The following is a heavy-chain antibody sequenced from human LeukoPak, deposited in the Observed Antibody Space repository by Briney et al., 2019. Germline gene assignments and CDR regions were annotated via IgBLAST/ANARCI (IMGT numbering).Heavy chain of an antibody. D-gene: IGHD3-10*01. CDR2: IYYSGST. CDR1: GGSISSYY. Sequence: SETLSLTCTVSGGSISSYYWSWIRQPPGKGLEWIGYIYYSGSTNYNPSLKSRVTISVDTSKNQFSLKLSSVTAADTAVYYCARDLRLFGEFGYGMDVWGQGTTVTVSS. CDR3: ARDLRLFGEFGYGMDV. J-gene: IGHJ6*02. V-gene: IGHV4-59*01.